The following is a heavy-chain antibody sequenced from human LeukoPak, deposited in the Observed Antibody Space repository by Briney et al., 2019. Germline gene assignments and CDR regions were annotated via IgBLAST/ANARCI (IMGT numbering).Heavy chain of an antibody. V-gene: IGHV4-34*01. D-gene: IGHD3-22*01. Sequence: PSETLSLTCAVYGGSFSGYYWSWIRQPPGKGLEWIGEINHSGSTNYNPSLKSRVTISVDTSKNQFSLKLSSVTAADTAVYYCARWQGDSSGYYPKSRPFDYWGQGTLVTVSS. CDR3: ARWQGDSSGYYPKSRPFDY. CDR1: GGSFSGYY. J-gene: IGHJ4*02. CDR2: INHSGST.